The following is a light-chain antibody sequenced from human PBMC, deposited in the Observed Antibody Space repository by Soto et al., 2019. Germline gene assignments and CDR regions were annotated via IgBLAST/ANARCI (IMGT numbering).Light chain of an antibody. Sequence: QSALTQPAFVSGSPGQSITISCTGTSSDVGGYNYVSWYQHPPGKAPKLMISEVSNRPSGASNRFSGSKSGNTASLTISGLQAEDEADYYCSSYTSTSTRVFGTGTKVTV. CDR1: SSDVGGYNY. CDR3: SSYTSTSTRV. J-gene: IGLJ1*01. V-gene: IGLV2-14*01. CDR2: EVS.